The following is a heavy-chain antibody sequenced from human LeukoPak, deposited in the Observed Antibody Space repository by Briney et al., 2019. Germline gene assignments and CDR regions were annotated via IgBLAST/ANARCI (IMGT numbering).Heavy chain of an antibody. D-gene: IGHD1-7*01. V-gene: IGHV4-39*01. J-gene: IGHJ4*02. CDR3: ARRWFTGTTSHFDY. CDR1: AGSISSSSYY. CDR2: IYYSGST. Sequence: SETLSLTCSVSAGSISSSSYYWGWIRQAPGKGLEWIGSIYYSGSTYYNPSLKSRVTISVDTSKNQFSLKLSSVTAADTAVYYCARRWFTGTTSHFDYWGQGTLVTVSS.